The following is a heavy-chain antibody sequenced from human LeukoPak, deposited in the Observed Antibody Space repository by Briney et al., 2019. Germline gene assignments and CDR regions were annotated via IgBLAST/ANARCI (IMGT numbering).Heavy chain of an antibody. J-gene: IGHJ5*02. CDR3: ASASPAGGNWFDP. CDR2: TYYRSKWYN. Sequence: SQTLSLTCAISGDSVSSNSAAWNWIRQSPSRGLEWLGRTYYRSKWYNDYAVSVKSRITINPDTSKNPFSLQLTSVTPEDTAVYYCASASPAGGNWFDPWGQGTLVTVSS. CDR1: GDSVSSNSAA. D-gene: IGHD3-10*01. V-gene: IGHV6-1*01.